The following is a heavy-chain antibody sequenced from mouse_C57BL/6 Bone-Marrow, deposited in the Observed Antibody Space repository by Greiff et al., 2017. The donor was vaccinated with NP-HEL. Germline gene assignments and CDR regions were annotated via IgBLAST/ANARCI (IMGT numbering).Heavy chain of an antibody. Sequence: QVQLQQSGAELVRPGTSVKVSCKASGYAFTNYLIEWVKQRPGQGLEWIGVINPGSGGTNYNEKFKGKATLTADKSSSTAYMQLSSLTSEDSAVYFCARWYDGYPYAMDYWGQGTSVTVSS. D-gene: IGHD2-3*01. J-gene: IGHJ4*01. V-gene: IGHV1-54*01. CDR2: INPGSGGT. CDR3: ARWYDGYPYAMDY. CDR1: GYAFTNYL.